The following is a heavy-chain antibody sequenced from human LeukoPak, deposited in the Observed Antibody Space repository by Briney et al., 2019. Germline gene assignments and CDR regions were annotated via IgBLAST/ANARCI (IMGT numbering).Heavy chain of an antibody. CDR2: FNPEDGET. V-gene: IGHV1-24*01. Sequence: GASVKVSCKVSGFTLTGLSMHWVRQAPGKGLEWMGGFNPEDGETIYAQNFQGRATMTEYTSTDTAFMELSSLRSDDTAVYYCAKHIFGVVGAYDYWGQGTLVTVSS. CDR1: GFTLTGLS. J-gene: IGHJ4*02. D-gene: IGHD3-3*01. CDR3: AKHIFGVVGAYDY.